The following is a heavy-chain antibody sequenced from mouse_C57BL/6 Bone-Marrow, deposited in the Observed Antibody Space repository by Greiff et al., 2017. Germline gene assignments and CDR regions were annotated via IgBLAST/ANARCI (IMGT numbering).Heavy chain of an antibody. CDR2: IDPETGGT. CDR3: TRDYYYGSRDAMDY. CDR1: GYTFTDYE. D-gene: IGHD1-1*01. V-gene: IGHV1-15*01. Sequence: VQLQQSGAELVRPGASVTLSCKASGYTFTDYEMHWVKQTPVHGLEWIGAIDPETGGTAYNQKFKGKAILTADKSSSTAYMELRSLTSEDSAVYYCTRDYYYGSRDAMDYWGQGTSVTVSS. J-gene: IGHJ4*01.